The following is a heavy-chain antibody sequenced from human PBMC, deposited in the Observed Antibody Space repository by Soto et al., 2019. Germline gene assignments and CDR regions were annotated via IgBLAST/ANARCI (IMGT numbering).Heavy chain of an antibody. V-gene: IGHV3-23*01. J-gene: IGHJ4*02. CDR2: ISGSDGST. D-gene: IGHD6-13*01. CDR1: GFSFSSYA. Sequence: PGGSLRLSCVASGFSFSSYAMSWVRQAPGKGLEWVSGISGSDGSTYYADSVKGRFTISRDNSKNTLYLQMNSLRAEDTAVYYCAKDRERDAWYEDYWGQGTLFTVSS. CDR3: AKDRERDAWYEDY.